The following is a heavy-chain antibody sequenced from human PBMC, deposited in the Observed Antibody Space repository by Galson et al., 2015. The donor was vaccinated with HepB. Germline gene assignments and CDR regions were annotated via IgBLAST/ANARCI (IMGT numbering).Heavy chain of an antibody. CDR1: GGSFSGYY. CDR2: INHSGNT. J-gene: IGHJ3*02. D-gene: IGHD6-6*01. V-gene: IGHV4-34*01. Sequence: ETLSLTCAVYGGSFSGYYWSWIRQPPGKGLEWIGEINHSGNTNYNPSLKSRVTISVDTSKNQFSLKLSSVTAADTAVYYCAGIAARLSVDDAFDIWGQGTMVTVSS. CDR3: AGIAARLSVDDAFDI.